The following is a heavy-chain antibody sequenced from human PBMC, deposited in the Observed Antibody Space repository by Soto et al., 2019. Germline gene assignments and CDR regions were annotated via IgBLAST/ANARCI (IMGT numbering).Heavy chain of an antibody. J-gene: IGHJ5*02. Sequence: QVTLKESGPVLVKPTETLTLTCTVSGFSLSNARMGVSWIRQPPGKALEWLAHIFSNDEKSYSKSLKSRITITKDTSKSQVVLTMTNMDPVDTATYYCARILSSSWFNWCDPWGQGTLVTVSA. CDR1: GFSLSNARMG. CDR3: ARILSSSWFNWCDP. V-gene: IGHV2-26*01. CDR2: IFSNDEK. D-gene: IGHD6-13*01.